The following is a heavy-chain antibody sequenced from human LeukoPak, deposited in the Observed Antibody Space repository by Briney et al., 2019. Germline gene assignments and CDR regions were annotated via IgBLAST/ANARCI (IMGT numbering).Heavy chain of an antibody. CDR2: ISSSGTPI. J-gene: IGHJ4*02. CDR3: ARRTDGYTSN. CDR1: GFTFSSYE. Sequence: PGGSLRLSCTAPGFTFSSYEMNWVRQAPGKGLEGVSYISSSGTPIYYEDSVKGRYTISRDNPKNSLYLQKNSLRAEDTADYYCARRTDGYTSNWGQRTLVTVSS. D-gene: IGHD5-24*01. V-gene: IGHV3-48*03.